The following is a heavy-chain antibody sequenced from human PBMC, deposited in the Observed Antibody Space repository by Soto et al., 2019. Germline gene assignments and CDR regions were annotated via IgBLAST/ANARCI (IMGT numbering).Heavy chain of an antibody. CDR2: ISSSSRYI. CDR3: ARVVYSSGWLPDY. J-gene: IGHJ4*02. Sequence: EVQLVESGGGLVKPGGSLRLSCAASGFTFSSYSMKWVRQAPGKGLEWVSLISSSSRYIYYADSLKGRFTISRDNAKNSLYLQMNSLRADDTAVYYCARVVYSSGWLPDYWGQGTLVTVSS. V-gene: IGHV3-21*01. CDR1: GFTFSSYS. D-gene: IGHD6-19*01.